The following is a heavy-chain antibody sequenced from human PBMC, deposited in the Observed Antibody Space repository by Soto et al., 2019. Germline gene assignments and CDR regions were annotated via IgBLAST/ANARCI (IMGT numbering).Heavy chain of an antibody. CDR1: GFTFSSYA. Sequence: GGSLRLSCAASGFTFSSYAMSWVRQAPGKGLEWVSAISGSGGSTYYADSVKGRFTISRGNSKNTLYLQMNSLRAEDTAVYYCAKASGDYDILTGLDYWGQGTLVTVSS. CDR2: ISGSGGST. J-gene: IGHJ4*02. D-gene: IGHD3-9*01. CDR3: AKASGDYDILTGLDY. V-gene: IGHV3-23*01.